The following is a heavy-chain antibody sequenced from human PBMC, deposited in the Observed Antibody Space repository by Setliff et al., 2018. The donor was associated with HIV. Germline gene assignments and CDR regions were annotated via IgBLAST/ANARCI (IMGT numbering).Heavy chain of an antibody. CDR2: IHSSSNRI. CDR1: GFTFSDYS. J-gene: IGHJ4*02. Sequence: GSLRLSCAASGFTFSDYSMNWFRQTPGKGLEWVSFIHSSSNRIYYADSVKGRFTVSRDNAKTSLYLQMNNLRAEDTAVYYCGRAPPYCSGGSCADYWGQGTLVTVSS. V-gene: IGHV3-48*04. CDR3: GRAPPYCSGGSCADY. D-gene: IGHD2-15*01.